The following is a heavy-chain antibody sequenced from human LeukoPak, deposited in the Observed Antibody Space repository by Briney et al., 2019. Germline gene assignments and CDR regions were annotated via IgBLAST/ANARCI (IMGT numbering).Heavy chain of an antibody. CDR3: ARKNYYYYGMDV. J-gene: IGHJ6*02. CDR2: IRGSGGST. Sequence: QPGGSLRLSCAASGITIPNYAINWVRQAPGKGLEWVSAIRGSGGSTYYVDSVKGRFTISRDSSENSLYLQMNSLRDEDTAVYHCARKNYYYYGMDVWGQGTTVTVSS. V-gene: IGHV3-23*01. CDR1: GITIPNYA.